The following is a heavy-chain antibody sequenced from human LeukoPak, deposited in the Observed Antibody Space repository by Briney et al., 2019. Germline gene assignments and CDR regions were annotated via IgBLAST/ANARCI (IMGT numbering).Heavy chain of an antibody. CDR2: IYYSGST. D-gene: IGHD4-17*01. CDR3: ARGPHGAFDY. Sequence: PSETLSLTCTVSGGSISSHYWSWIRQPPGKGLEWIGHIYYSGSTNYNPSLKSRVTISVDTSKNQFSLKLSSVTAADTAVYYCARGPHGAFDYWGQGTLVTVSS. J-gene: IGHJ4*02. V-gene: IGHV4-59*11. CDR1: GGSISSHY.